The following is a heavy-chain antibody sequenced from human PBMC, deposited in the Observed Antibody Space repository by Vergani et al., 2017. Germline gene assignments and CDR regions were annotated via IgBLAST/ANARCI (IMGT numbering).Heavy chain of an antibody. D-gene: IGHD6-19*01. Sequence: EVQLVESGGGLVQPGRSLRLSCAASGFTFDDYAMHWVRQAPGKGLEWVSGISWNSGSIGYADSVKGRFTISRDNAKNSLYLQMNSLRAEDTAVYYCAREPGTDRGDGTGYSSYYWGQGTLVTVSS. CDR1: GFTFDDYA. V-gene: IGHV3-9*01. J-gene: IGHJ4*02. CDR3: AREPGTDRGDGTGYSSYY. CDR2: ISWNSGSI.